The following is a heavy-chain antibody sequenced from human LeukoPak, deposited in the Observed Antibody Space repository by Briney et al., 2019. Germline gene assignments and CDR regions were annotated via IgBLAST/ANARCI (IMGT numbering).Heavy chain of an antibody. V-gene: IGHV4-34*01. Sequence: PSETLSLTCAVYGGSFSGYYWSWIRQPPGKGLEWIGEINHSGSTNYNPSLKSRVTISVDTSKNQFSLKLSSVTAADTAVYYCARLPSYDFWSGYYLGTRRRDAFDTWGQGTMVTVSS. J-gene: IGHJ3*02. CDR2: INHSGST. CDR3: ARLPSYDFWSGYYLGTRRRDAFDT. D-gene: IGHD3-3*01. CDR1: GGSFSGYY.